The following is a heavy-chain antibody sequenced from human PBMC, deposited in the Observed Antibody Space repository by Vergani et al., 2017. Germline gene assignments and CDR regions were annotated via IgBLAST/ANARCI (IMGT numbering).Heavy chain of an antibody. V-gene: IGHV3-23*01. J-gene: IGHJ6*02. Sequence: EVQLLESGGGLVQPGGSLRLSCAASGFTFSSYAMSWVRQAPGKGLEWVSTISGSGGSTYYADSVKGRFTISRDNSKNTLYLPMNSLRAEDTAVYYCARDRSASNSDYYYGMDVWGQGTTVTVSS. CDR3: ARDRSASNSDYYYGMDV. CDR1: GFTFSSYA. CDR2: ISGSGGST. D-gene: IGHD3-10*01.